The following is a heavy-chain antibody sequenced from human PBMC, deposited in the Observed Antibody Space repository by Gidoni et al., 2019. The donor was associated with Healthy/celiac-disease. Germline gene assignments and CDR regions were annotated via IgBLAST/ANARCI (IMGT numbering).Heavy chain of an antibody. CDR1: GYSFTSSC. V-gene: IGHV5-51*01. D-gene: IGHD6-13*01. CDR2: IYPGDSDT. J-gene: IGHJ4*02. CDR3: ARHSLIAAAGTREYYFDY. Sequence: EVQLVQSGAEVKKPGESLKISCKGSGYSFTSSCIGWVRQMPGKGLEWMGIIYPGDSDTRYSPSFQGQVTISADKSISTAYLQWSSLKASDTAMYYCARHSLIAAAGTREYYFDYWGQGTLVTVSS.